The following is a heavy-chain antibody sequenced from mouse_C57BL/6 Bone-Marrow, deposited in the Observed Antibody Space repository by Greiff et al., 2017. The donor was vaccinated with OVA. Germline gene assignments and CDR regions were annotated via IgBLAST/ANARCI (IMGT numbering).Heavy chain of an antibody. CDR3: ARHGDYGSFFDY. CDR2: ISSGGSYT. V-gene: IGHV5-6*01. Sequence: EVKLMESGGDLVKPGGSLKLSCAASGFTFRSYGMSWFRHTPDKRLDWVATISSGGSYTYYPDSVRGRFTISRDKAKNTLYLQMSSLKSEDTAMYYCARHGDYGSFFDYWGQGTTLTVSS. J-gene: IGHJ2*01. CDR1: GFTFRSYG. D-gene: IGHD1-1*01.